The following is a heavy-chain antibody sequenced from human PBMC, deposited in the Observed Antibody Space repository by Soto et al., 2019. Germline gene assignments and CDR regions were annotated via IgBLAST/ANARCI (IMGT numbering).Heavy chain of an antibody. J-gene: IGHJ6*03. V-gene: IGHV4-59*12. CDR2: IYYSGST. CDR3: ARGRRKNCPYYYYYYMDV. D-gene: IGHD1-1*01. CDR1: GGSISSYY. Sequence: PSETLSLTCTVSGGSISSYYWSWIRQPPGKGLEWIGYIYYSGSTNYNPSLKSRVTISVDTSKNQFSLKLSSVTAADTAVYYCARGRRKNCPYYYYYYMDVWGKGTTVTVSS.